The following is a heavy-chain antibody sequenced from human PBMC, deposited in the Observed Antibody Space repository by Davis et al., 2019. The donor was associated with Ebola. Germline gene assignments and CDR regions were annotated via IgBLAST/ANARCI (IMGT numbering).Heavy chain of an antibody. CDR3: ARRRQWLGRYFDY. CDR2: IDPSDSYT. Sequence: KVSCKGSGYSFTSYWISWVRQMPGKGLEWMGRIDPSDSYTNYSPSFQGHVTISADKSISTAYLQWSSLKASDTAMYYCARRRQWLGRYFDYWGQGTLVTVSS. V-gene: IGHV5-10-1*01. D-gene: IGHD6-19*01. J-gene: IGHJ4*02. CDR1: GYSFTSYW.